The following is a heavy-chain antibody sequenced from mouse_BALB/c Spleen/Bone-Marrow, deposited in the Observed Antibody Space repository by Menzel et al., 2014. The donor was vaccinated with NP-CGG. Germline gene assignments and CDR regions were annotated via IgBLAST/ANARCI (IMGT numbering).Heavy chain of an antibody. CDR1: GFTFSDYY. D-gene: IGHD2-4*01. Sequence: EVNVVESRGGLVKPGGSLKLSCAASGFTFSDYYMYWVRQTPEKRLEWVATISDGGSYTYYPDSVKGRFTISRDNAKNNLYLQMSSLKSEDTAMYYCARVSYDYFDYWGQGTTLTVSS. CDR3: ARVSYDYFDY. J-gene: IGHJ2*01. V-gene: IGHV5-4*02. CDR2: ISDGGSYT.